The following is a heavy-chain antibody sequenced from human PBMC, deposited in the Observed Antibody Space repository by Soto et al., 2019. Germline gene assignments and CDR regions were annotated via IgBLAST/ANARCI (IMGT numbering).Heavy chain of an antibody. J-gene: IGHJ4*02. V-gene: IGHV4-39*01. Sequence: QLQLQESGPGLVKPSETLSLTCTVSGGSISSSSYYWGWIRQPPGKGLEWIGSIYYSGSTYYNPSLKSRVTISVDTSNNQASLKLSSVTAADTAVYYCARHVKWANLPGPFDYWGQGTLVTVSS. CDR3: ARHVKWANLPGPFDY. CDR2: IYYSGST. D-gene: IGHD1-26*01. CDR1: GGSISSSSYY.